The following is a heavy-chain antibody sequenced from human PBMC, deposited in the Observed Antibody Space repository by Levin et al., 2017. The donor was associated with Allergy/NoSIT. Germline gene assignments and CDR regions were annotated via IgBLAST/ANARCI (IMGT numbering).Heavy chain of an antibody. J-gene: IGHJ4*02. V-gene: IGHV3-23*01. D-gene: IGHD6-19*01. CDR1: GFTFNNYA. Sequence: LSLTCAASGFTFNNYAMSWVRQAPGKGLEWVSAIINSGFGTYYADSVKGRFTIPRDNSKNTMYLQMNSLRSEDTAVYFCAKDAIRGSDQPYYFDYWGQGTLVTASS. CDR3: AKDAIRGSDQPYYFDY. CDR2: IINSGFGT.